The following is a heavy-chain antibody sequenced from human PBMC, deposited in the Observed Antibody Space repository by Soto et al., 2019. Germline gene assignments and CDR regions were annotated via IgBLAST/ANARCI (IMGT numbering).Heavy chain of an antibody. CDR1: GYTFTSYD. Sequence: GASVKVSCKASGYTFTSYDINWVRQATGQGLEWMGWMNANSGNTGYAQKLQGRVTMTTDTSTSTAYMELRSLRSDDTAVYYCARGWFGAFDIWGQGTMVTVSS. J-gene: IGHJ3*02. CDR2: MNANSGNT. CDR3: ARGWFGAFDI. V-gene: IGHV1-8*01. D-gene: IGHD3-16*01.